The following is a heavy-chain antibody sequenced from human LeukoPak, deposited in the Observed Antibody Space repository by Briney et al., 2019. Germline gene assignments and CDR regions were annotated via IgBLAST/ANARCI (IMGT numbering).Heavy chain of an antibody. D-gene: IGHD6-19*01. V-gene: IGHV4-39*01. CDR2: IYYSGTT. Sequence: PSETLSLTCTVSGGSMSSTTYHWGWIRQPPGKGLEWIGTIYYSGTTYFNPSLKSRVTISVDTSKNQFSLKVTSVTAADTAVYYCARRGSGWYFNSWGQGTLVTVSS. CDR3: ARRGSGWYFNS. J-gene: IGHJ4*02. CDR1: GGSMSSTTYH.